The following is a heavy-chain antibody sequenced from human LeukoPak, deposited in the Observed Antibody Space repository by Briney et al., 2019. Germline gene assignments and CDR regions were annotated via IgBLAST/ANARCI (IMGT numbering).Heavy chain of an antibody. J-gene: IGHJ4*02. CDR3: ARSRAYDYHFDN. Sequence: SETLSLTCTVSGVSISSYYWSWIRQSPGKGLEWIGYIFYSGSTNYNPSLKSRVTISVDTSKNQFSLRLTSVTAADTAVFYCARSRAYDYHFDNWGQGTLVTVSS. CDR2: IFYSGST. V-gene: IGHV4-59*01. D-gene: IGHD5-12*01. CDR1: GVSISSYY.